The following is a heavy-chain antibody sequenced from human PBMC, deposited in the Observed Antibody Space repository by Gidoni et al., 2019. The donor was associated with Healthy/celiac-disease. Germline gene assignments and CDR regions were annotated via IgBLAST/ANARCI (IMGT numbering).Heavy chain of an antibody. D-gene: IGHD6-25*01. V-gene: IGHV4-34*01. CDR3: ALGRGAALFY. CDR2: INHSGST. CDR1: GGSFSGYY. Sequence: QVQLQQWGAGLLKPSETLSLTCAVYGGSFSGYYWSWIRQPPGKGLEWIGEINHSGSTNYNPSLKSRVTISVDTSKNQFSLKLSSVTAADTAVYYCALGRGAALFYWGQGTLVTRSS. J-gene: IGHJ4*02.